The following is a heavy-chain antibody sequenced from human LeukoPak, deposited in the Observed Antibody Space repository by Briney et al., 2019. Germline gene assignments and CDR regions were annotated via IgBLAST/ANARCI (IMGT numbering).Heavy chain of an antibody. CDR3: ARGLRFIQGPGHYYMDV. D-gene: IGHD3-16*02. V-gene: IGHV4-34*01. CDR1: GGSFNAYY. CDR2: INHSGNT. Sequence: SETLSLTCAVYGGSFNAYYWTRIRQTLGKGLEWIGEINHSGNTNYNPSLESRVTISADTSKNQSSLNLGSVTAADTAIYYCARGLRFIQGPGHYYMDVWGKGTTVTVSS. J-gene: IGHJ6*03.